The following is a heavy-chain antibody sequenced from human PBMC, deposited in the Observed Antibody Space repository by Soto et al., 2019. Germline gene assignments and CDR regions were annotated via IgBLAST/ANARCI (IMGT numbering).Heavy chain of an antibody. CDR3: VKNQGSVWYFEY. Sequence: EVQLFESGGGLVQPGGSLRLSCAASRFTFSNYAMSWVRQAPGKGLEWVSSISHTGNTIYYADSVKGRFTISRDNSKNTLYLEMNSQRAEDTAVYYCVKNQGSVWYFEYCGQGTLGTVSS. V-gene: IGHV3-23*01. CDR2: ISHTGNTI. D-gene: IGHD6-19*01. CDR1: RFTFSNYA. J-gene: IGHJ4*02.